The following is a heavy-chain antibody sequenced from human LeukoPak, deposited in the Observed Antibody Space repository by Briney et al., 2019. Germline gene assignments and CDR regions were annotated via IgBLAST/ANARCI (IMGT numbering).Heavy chain of an antibody. Sequence: TPGGSLRLSCAASGFTFASETMNWVRQAPGKGLEWVSSISSSSTYIYYADSVRGRFTISRDNAKNLIFLQMNSLRVEDTALYYCARGTQDDYVWGSYRHSWFDPWGQGILVTVSS. CDR1: GFTFASET. J-gene: IGHJ5*02. CDR3: ARGTQDDYVWGSYRHSWFDP. V-gene: IGHV3-21*01. CDR2: ISSSSTYI. D-gene: IGHD3-16*02.